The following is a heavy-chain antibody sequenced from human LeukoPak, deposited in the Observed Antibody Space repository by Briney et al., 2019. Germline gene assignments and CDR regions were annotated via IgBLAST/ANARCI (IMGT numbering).Heavy chain of an antibody. J-gene: IGHJ3*02. CDR3: AKDSPMTINYYDSSGSPDAFDI. CDR2: ISDSGGGT. D-gene: IGHD3-22*01. Sequence: GGSLRLSCAASGFTFSSFAMSWVRQAPGKGLEWVSAISDSGGGTYYADSVKGRFTISRDNSKNTLYLQMNSLRAEDTAVYYCAKDSPMTINYYDSSGSPDAFDIWGQGTMVTVSS. V-gene: IGHV3-23*01. CDR1: GFTFSSFA.